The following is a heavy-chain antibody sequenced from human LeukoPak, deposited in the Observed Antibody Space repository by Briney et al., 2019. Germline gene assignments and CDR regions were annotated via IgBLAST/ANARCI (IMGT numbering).Heavy chain of an antibody. V-gene: IGHV1-8*01. J-gene: IGHJ3*02. D-gene: IGHD3-10*01. CDR1: GYTFTNYD. CDR3: ARFPGLLWFGELLDAFDI. CDR2: MNPKSGNT. Sequence: ASVKVSCKASGYTFTNYDINWVRQATGQGPEWMGWMNPKSGNTGYAQKFQGRVTMTRNTSISTAYMELSSLRSEDTAVYYCARFPGLLWFGELLDAFDIWGQGTMVTVSS.